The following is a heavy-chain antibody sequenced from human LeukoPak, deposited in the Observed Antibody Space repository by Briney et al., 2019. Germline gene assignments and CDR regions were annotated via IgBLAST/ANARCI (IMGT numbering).Heavy chain of an antibody. V-gene: IGHV1-18*01. CDR2: ISAYNGNT. D-gene: IGHD2-21*02. Sequence: ASVKVSCKASGYTFTSYDINWVRQATGQGLEWMGWISAYNGNTNYAQKLQGRVTMTTDTSTSTAYMELRSLRSDDTAVYYCARDLRYCGGDCYVDYWGQGTLVTVSS. CDR1: GYTFTSYD. J-gene: IGHJ4*02. CDR3: ARDLRYCGGDCYVDY.